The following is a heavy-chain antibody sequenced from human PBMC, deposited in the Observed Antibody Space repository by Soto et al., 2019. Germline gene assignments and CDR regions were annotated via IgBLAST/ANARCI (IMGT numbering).Heavy chain of an antibody. CDR1: GDSVSSNSAA. D-gene: IGHD5-18*01. Sequence: KQSQTLSLTCAISGDSVSSNSAAWNWIRQSPSRGLEWLGRTYYRSKWYNDYAVSVKSRITINPDTSKNQFSLQLNSVTPEDTAVYYCARGTLESPDDTAMVNFDYWGQGTLVTVSS. CDR2: TYYRSKWYN. J-gene: IGHJ4*02. CDR3: ARGTLESPDDTAMVNFDY. V-gene: IGHV6-1*01.